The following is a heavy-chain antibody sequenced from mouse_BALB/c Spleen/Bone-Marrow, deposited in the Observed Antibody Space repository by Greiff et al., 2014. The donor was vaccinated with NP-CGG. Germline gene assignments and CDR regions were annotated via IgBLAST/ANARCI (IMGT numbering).Heavy chain of an antibody. J-gene: IGHJ3*01. CDR2: IDPSDSET. D-gene: IGHD1-1*01. CDR3: AREGDYYGSSAY. CDR1: GYSFTSYW. V-gene: IGHV1S126*01. Sequence: QVQLQQSGPQLVRPGASVKISCKASGYSFTSYWMHWVKQRPGRGLEWIGMIDPSDSETRLNQKFKDKATLTVDKSSSTAYMQLSSPTSEDSAVYYCAREGDYYGSSAYWGQGTLVTVSA.